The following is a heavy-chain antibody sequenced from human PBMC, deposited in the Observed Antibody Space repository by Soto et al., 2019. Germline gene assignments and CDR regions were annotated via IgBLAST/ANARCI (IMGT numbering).Heavy chain of an antibody. CDR1: GXSFEXXX. D-gene: IGHD2-15*01. J-gene: IGHJ4*02. Sequence: EVQXVESXXXXXXPGRSLKLSCVXXGXSFEXXXXHWVRQAPGKGLEWVSGISWNGNFTGYADSVKGRFTISRDNAKNSLFLQMRSLSLEDTALYYCVGGSWFDWGQGTLVTVSS. CDR2: ISWNGNFT. V-gene: IGHV3-9*01. CDR3: VGGSWFD.